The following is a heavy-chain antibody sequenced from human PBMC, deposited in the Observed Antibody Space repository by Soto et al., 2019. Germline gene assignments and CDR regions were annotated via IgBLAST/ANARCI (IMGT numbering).Heavy chain of an antibody. CDR3: ARDQSHDFWSGYYTHYYYGMDV. J-gene: IGHJ6*02. D-gene: IGHD3-3*01. CDR2: IYYSGST. CDR1: GGSVSSGSYY. V-gene: IGHV4-61*01. Sequence: QVQLQESGPGLVKPSETLSLTCTVSGGSVSSGSYYWSWIRQPPGKGLEWIGYIYYSGSTNYNPSLKSRVTISVDTSKNQFPLKLSSVTAADTAVYYCARDQSHDFWSGYYTHYYYGMDVWGQGTTVTVSS.